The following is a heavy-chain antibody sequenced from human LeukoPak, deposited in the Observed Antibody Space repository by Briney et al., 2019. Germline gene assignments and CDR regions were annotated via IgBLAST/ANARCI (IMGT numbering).Heavy chain of an antibody. CDR2: IYYSGST. V-gene: IGHV4-59*12. Sequence: SETLSLTCTVSGGSISSYYWSWIRQPPGKGLEWIGYIYYSGSTNYNPSLKSRVTISVDTSKNQFSLKLSSVTAADTAVYYCARGGWFGELHHYYYYMDVWGKGTTVTISS. D-gene: IGHD3-10*01. CDR1: GGSISSYY. J-gene: IGHJ6*03. CDR3: ARGGWFGELHHYYYYMDV.